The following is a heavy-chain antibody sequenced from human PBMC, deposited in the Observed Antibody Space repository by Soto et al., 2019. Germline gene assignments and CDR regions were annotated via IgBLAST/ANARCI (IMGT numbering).Heavy chain of an antibody. CDR2: IIPILGIA. D-gene: IGHD4-17*01. CDR3: ARVYGDPYGMDV. V-gene: IGHV1-69*02. Sequence: QVQLVQSGAEVKKPGSSVKVSCKASGGTFSSYTISWVRQAPGQGLEWMGRIIPILGIANYAQKFQGRVPITADKSTSTAYMELSSLRSEDTAVYYCARVYGDPYGMDVWGQGTTVTVSS. J-gene: IGHJ6*02. CDR1: GGTFSSYT.